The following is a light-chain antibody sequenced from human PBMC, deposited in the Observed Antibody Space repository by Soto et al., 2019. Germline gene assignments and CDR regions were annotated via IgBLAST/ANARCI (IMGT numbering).Light chain of an antibody. J-gene: IGKJ1*01. CDR2: GAS. Sequence: ESVLTQSPGTLSLSPGXRATLSCRASQSVSSNYLAWYQQKPGQAPRLLIYGASTRASGIPDRFSGSGSGTEFTLTISRLEPEDSAVYYCQQYGSSPTWTFGQGTKEDIK. CDR3: QQYGSSPTWT. CDR1: QSVSSNY. V-gene: IGKV3-20*01.